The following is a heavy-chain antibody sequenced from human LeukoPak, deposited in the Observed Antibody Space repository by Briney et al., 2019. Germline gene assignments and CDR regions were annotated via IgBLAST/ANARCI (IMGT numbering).Heavy chain of an antibody. CDR3: ARPTYGDSTRYGMDV. D-gene: IGHD2-21*02. CDR2: IYSGGST. J-gene: IGHJ6*02. CDR1: GFVVGGNY. V-gene: IGHV3-53*01. Sequence: VGSLRLSCAASGFVVGGNYMSWARQAPGKGLEWVSVIYSGGSTYYADSVKGRFSTSRDRSTSTLFLQMDSLRVEDTAIYYCARPTYGDSTRYGMDVWGQGTTVIVSS.